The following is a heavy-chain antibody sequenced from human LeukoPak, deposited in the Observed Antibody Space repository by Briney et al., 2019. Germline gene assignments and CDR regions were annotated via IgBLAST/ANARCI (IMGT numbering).Heavy chain of an antibody. J-gene: IGHJ4*02. CDR1: GFSLSTSGVG. D-gene: IGHD4-23*01. Sequence: SGPTLVKPTQTLTLTCTFSGFSLSTSGVGVGWIRQPPGKALEWLALIYWDDDKRYSPSLKSRLTITKDTSKNQVVLTMTNMDHVDTATYYCAHSHDYGGNFDYWGQGTLVTVSS. CDR2: IYWDDDK. CDR3: AHSHDYGGNFDY. V-gene: IGHV2-5*02.